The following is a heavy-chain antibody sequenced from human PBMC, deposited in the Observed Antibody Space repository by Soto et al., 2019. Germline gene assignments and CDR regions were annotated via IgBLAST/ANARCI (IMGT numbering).Heavy chain of an antibody. CDR1: GYTFSNYG. Sequence: QVQLVQSGAEVKKPGASVKVSCKASGYTFSNYGISWVRQAPGQGLEWMGWISAYNGNTNYAQKLQGRVTMTTDTSTSTADMELRSLRSDDTAVYYCARDRPSRITIFGLIPDPWGQGTLVTVSS. CDR3: ARDRPSRITIFGLIPDP. V-gene: IGHV1-18*01. D-gene: IGHD3-3*01. J-gene: IGHJ5*02. CDR2: ISAYNGNT.